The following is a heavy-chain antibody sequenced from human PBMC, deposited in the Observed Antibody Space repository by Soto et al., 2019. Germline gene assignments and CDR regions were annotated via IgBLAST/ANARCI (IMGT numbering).Heavy chain of an antibody. J-gene: IGHJ5*02. Sequence: QVQLQESGPGLVKPSQTLSLTCTVSGGSISSGGYYWSWIRQHPGKGLEWIGYIYYSGSTYYNPSLKGRVTIPVDTSKNQSSLKLSSVTAADTAVYYCAGVGGINWSDPGAREPWSPSPQ. V-gene: IGHV4-31*03. CDR2: IYYSGST. CDR3: AGVGGINWSDP. D-gene: IGHD3-16*01. CDR1: GGSISSGGYY.